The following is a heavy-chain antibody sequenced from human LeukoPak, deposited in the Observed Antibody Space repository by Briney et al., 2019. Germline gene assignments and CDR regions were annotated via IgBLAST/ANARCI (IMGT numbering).Heavy chain of an antibody. Sequence: QTGGSLRLSCAASGFTFSSYGMHWVRQAPGKGLEWVAFIRYGGSNTYYADSVKGRFTISRDNSKNTLYLQMNSLRAEVTAVYYCARDRRVAVVAASRGYWFDPWGQGTLVTVSS. J-gene: IGHJ5*02. D-gene: IGHD2-15*01. V-gene: IGHV3-30*02. CDR3: ARDRRVAVVAASRGYWFDP. CDR2: IRYGGSNT. CDR1: GFTFSSYG.